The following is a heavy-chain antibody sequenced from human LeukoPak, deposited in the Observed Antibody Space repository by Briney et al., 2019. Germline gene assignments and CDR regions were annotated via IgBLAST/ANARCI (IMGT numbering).Heavy chain of an antibody. D-gene: IGHD2-15*01. CDR1: GFIFSSYG. Sequence: GRSLRLSCAASGFIFSSYGMHWVRQAPGKGLEWVAVIWYDGSNKYYADSVKGRFTTSRDNSKNTLYLQMNSLRAEDTAVYYCARELPYCSGGSCYSIYGMDVWGKGTTVTVSS. J-gene: IGHJ6*04. V-gene: IGHV3-33*01. CDR3: ARELPYCSGGSCYSIYGMDV. CDR2: IWYDGSNK.